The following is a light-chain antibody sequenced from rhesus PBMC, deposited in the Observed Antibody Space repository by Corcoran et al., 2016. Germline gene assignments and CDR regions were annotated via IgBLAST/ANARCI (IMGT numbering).Light chain of an antibody. V-gene: IGKV2-64*01. Sequence: DVVMTQSPLSLPITPGQPASISCRSSQSLVHSDGNTYLSWYQQKRGQPPRLLIYRVSNRYSGVPDRFSGSGAGTDFTLKISREEAEDVGVYFFGQGTHWPPTFGVVTKVEI. J-gene: IGKJ4*01. CDR3: GQGTHWPPT. CDR2: RVS. CDR1: QSLVHSDGNTY.